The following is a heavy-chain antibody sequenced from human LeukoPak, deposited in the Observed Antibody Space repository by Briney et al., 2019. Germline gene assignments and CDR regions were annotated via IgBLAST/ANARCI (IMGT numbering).Heavy chain of an antibody. CDR2: IIPIFGTA. V-gene: IGHV1-69*05. CDR1: GGTFSSYA. Sequence: ASVKVSCKASGGTFSSYAISWVRQAPGQGLEWMGGIIPIFGTANYAQKFQGRVTMTRDTSTSTVHMELSSLRSEDTAVYYCARGGDYYDSSGYPSLDYFDYWGQGTLVTVSS. CDR3: ARGGDYYDSSGYPSLDYFDY. J-gene: IGHJ4*02. D-gene: IGHD3-22*01.